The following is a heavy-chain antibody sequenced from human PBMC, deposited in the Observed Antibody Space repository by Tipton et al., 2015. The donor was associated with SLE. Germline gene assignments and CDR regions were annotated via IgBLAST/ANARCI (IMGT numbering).Heavy chain of an antibody. CDR2: IYYRGST. CDR3: ARHVRVEYYDFWGGGFGAFDI. Sequence: TLSLTCTVSGGSISSSSYYWGWIRQPPGKGLEWIGSIYYRGSTYYNPSLKSRVTISVDTSKNQFSLKLSSVTAADTAVYYCARHVRVEYYDFWGGGFGAFDIWGQGTMVTVSS. D-gene: IGHD3-3*01. CDR1: GGSISSSSYY. J-gene: IGHJ3*02. V-gene: IGHV4-39*01.